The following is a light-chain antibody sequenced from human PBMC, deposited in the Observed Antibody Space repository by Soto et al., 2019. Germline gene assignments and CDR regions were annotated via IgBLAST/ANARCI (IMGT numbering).Light chain of an antibody. Sequence: DIVLTQSPGTLSLSPGERATLSCRASQTISSTFLAWYRQRPGQAHRLLIYGASSRATGIPDRFSGSGSGTDFTLTISRLEPEDFAVYYCQQFGLSPTFGGGTKVEIK. CDR3: QQFGLSPT. CDR2: GAS. CDR1: QTISSTF. J-gene: IGKJ4*01. V-gene: IGKV3-20*01.